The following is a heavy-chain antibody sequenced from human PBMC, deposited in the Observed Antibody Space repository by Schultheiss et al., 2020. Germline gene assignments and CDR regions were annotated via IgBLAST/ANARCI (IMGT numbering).Heavy chain of an antibody. CDR2: IYYSGST. D-gene: IGHD2-2*01. Sequence: SQTLSLTCAVFGGSFSGYYWSWIRQPPGKGLEWIGYIYYSGSTYYNPSLKSRVTISVDTSKNQFSLKLSSVTAADTAVYYCARASTTYCSSTSCWAFDIWGQGTMVTVSS. V-gene: IGHV4-30-4*08. CDR1: GGSFSGYY. J-gene: IGHJ3*02. CDR3: ARASTTYCSSTSCWAFDI.